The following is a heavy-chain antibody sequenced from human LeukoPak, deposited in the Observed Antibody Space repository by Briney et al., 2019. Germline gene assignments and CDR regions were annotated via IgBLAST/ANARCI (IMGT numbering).Heavy chain of an antibody. J-gene: IGHJ4*02. CDR3: ARSSIAVAGTIGYFDY. V-gene: IGHV4-59*07. CDR1: GGSISSYY. D-gene: IGHD6-19*01. CDR2: IYYSGST. Sequence: SDTLSLTCTVSGGSISSYYWSWIRQPPGKGLEWIGYIYYSGSTNYNPSLKSRVTISVDTSKNQFSLKLSALTAADTAVYYCARSSIAVAGTIGYFDYWGQGTLVTVSS.